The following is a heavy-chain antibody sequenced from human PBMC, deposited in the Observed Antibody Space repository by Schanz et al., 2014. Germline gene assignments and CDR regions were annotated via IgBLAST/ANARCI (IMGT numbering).Heavy chain of an antibody. D-gene: IGHD4-17*01. CDR2: MNPTTGNR. CDR1: GYTFTSYY. CDR3: AIHYGDRPL. V-gene: IGHV1-8*02. Sequence: QVQLVQSGAEVKKPGASVKVSCEASGYTFTSYYIHWFRQAPGQGLEWMGWMNPTTGNRGYAQNFQGGVTMTRDASLKTAYMEMTDLNLEDAGVYYCAIHYGDRPLWGQGTLIAVSS. J-gene: IGHJ4*02.